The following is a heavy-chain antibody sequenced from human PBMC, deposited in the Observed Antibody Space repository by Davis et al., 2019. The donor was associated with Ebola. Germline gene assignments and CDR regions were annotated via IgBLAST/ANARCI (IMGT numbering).Heavy chain of an antibody. CDR1: GFTFSSYS. V-gene: IGHV3-21*01. Sequence: PRGSLRLSCAASGFTFSSYSMNWVRQAPGKGLEWVSSISSSSSYIYYADSVKGRFTISRDNAKNSLYLQMNSLRAEDTAVYYCARVPEVYYDFWSGLPYYYYGMDVWGQGTTVTVSS. CDR3: ARVPEVYYDFWSGLPYYYYGMDV. J-gene: IGHJ6*02. CDR2: ISSSSSYI. D-gene: IGHD3-3*01.